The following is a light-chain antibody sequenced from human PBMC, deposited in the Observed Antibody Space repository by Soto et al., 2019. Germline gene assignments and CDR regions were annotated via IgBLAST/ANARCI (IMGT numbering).Light chain of an antibody. Sequence: DVQMTQSPSSLSASVGDRVTITCRASQSINNWLARYQQKPGKAPKLLIHAISTLESGVPSRFSGSGSGTDFTLTIDSLQPDDFATYYCQQTYITPYTFGQGTRLEIK. V-gene: IGKV1-39*01. J-gene: IGKJ5*01. CDR2: AIS. CDR3: QQTYITPYT. CDR1: QSINNW.